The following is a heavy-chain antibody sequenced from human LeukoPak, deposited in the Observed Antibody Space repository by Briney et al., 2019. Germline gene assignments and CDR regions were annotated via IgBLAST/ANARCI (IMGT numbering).Heavy chain of an antibody. D-gene: IGHD4-17*01. CDR1: GFTFDDYG. CDR3: ARGGYGDYLLFDY. Sequence: GGSLRLSCAASGFTFDDYGMSWVRHAPGKGLEWVSGINWNGGSTGYADSVKGRFTISRDNAKNSLYLQMNSLRAEDTALYHCARGGYGDYLLFDYWGQGTLVTVSS. J-gene: IGHJ4*02. CDR2: INWNGGST. V-gene: IGHV3-20*01.